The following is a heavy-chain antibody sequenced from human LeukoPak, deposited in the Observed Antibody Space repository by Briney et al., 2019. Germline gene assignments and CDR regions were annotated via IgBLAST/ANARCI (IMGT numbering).Heavy chain of an antibody. CDR2: IYYSGST. CDR3: ARADYGGNVQFDY. D-gene: IGHD4-23*01. CDR1: GGSVSSGSYY. V-gene: IGHV4-61*01. Sequence: KTSETLSLTCTVSGGSVSSGSYYWSWIRQPPGKGLEWIGYIYYSGSTNYNPSLKSRVTISVDKSKNQFSLKLSSVTAADTAVYYCARADYGGNVQFDYWGQGTLVTVSS. J-gene: IGHJ4*02.